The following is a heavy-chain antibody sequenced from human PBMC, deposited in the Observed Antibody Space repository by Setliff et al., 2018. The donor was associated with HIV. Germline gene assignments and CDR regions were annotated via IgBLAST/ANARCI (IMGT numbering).Heavy chain of an antibody. CDR3: ATQRDIVMVPGQGGFDI. CDR1: GDTFTSYV. J-gene: IGHJ3*02. D-gene: IGHD2-2*01. CDR2: ISVYNGNT. V-gene: IGHV1-18*01. Sequence: ASVKVSCKTSGDTFTSYVINWVRQAPGQGLEWMGGISVYNGNTIYAQKLQGRVIMTTDTSTSTAYMELRSLRSDDTAMYYCATQRDIVMVPGQGGFDIWAQGTMVTVSS.